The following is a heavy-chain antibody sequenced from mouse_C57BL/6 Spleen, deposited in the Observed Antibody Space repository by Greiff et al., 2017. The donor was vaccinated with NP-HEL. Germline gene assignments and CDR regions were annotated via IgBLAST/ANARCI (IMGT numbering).Heavy chain of an antibody. Sequence: QVQLKESGAELARPGASVKLSCKASGYTFTSYGISWVKQRTGQGLEWIGEIYPRSGNTYYNEKFKGKATLTADKSSSTAYMELRSLTSEDSAVYFCARLAPRGTAQATGGAMDYWGQGTSVTVSS. CDR3: ARLAPRGTAQATGGAMDY. D-gene: IGHD3-2*02. J-gene: IGHJ4*01. CDR2: IYPRSGNT. V-gene: IGHV1-81*01. CDR1: GYTFTSYG.